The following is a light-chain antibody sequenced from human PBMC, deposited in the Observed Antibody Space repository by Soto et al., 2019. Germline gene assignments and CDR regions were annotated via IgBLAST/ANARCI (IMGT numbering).Light chain of an antibody. V-gene: IGLV2-14*03. CDR1: SSDVGGYNY. Sequence: QSALTQPASVSGSPGQSITISCTGTSSDVGGYNYVSWYQQHPGKAPKLMIYDVSNRPSGISDRFSGSKSGNTASLTISGLQDEDEADYYCTSYTTRSTWVFGGGTQLTVL. CDR2: DVS. CDR3: TSYTTRSTWV. J-gene: IGLJ3*02.